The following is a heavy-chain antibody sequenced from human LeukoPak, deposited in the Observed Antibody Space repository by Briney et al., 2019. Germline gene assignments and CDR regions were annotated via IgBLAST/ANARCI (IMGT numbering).Heavy chain of an antibody. V-gene: IGHV1-46*01. CDR3: ARGYSSSTGYYYYYMDV. CDR1: GYTFTSYY. J-gene: IGHJ6*03. D-gene: IGHD6-6*01. Sequence: ASVKVSCKASGYTFTSYYMHWVRQAPGQGLEWMGIINPSGGSTSCAQKFQGRVTMTRDMSTSTVYMELSSLRSEDTAVYYCARGYSSSTGYYYYYMDVWGKGTTVTVSS. CDR2: INPSGGST.